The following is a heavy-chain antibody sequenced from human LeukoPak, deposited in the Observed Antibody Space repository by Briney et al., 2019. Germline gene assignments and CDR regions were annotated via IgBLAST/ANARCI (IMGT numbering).Heavy chain of an antibody. CDR3: ARLPGVVRGVVIGGQEDY. V-gene: IGHV3-21*01. CDR2: ISSRSTYI. J-gene: IGHJ4*02. D-gene: IGHD3-10*01. CDR1: GFIFSHYT. Sequence: PGGSLRLSCAASGFIFSHYTLNWVRQAPGKGLEWLSSISSRSTYIYYADSVKGRFAISRDNDQSSVFLQMNSLRVEDTAVYYWARLPGVVRGVVIGGQEDYWGQGTLVTVSS.